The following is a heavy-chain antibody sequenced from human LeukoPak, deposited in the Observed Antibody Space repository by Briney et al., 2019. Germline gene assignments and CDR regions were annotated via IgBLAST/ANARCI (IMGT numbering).Heavy chain of an antibody. CDR3: ARARYFDWLLGDYYYHGMDV. V-gene: IGHV3-13*01. J-gene: IGHJ6*02. CDR2: IGTAGDT. Sequence: GGSLRLSCAASGFTLSSYDMHWVRQATGKGLEWVSAIGTAGDTYYPGSVKGRFTISRENAKNSLYLQMNSLRAGDTAVYYCARARYFDWLLGDYYYHGMDVWGQGTTVTVSS. CDR1: GFTLSSYD. D-gene: IGHD3-9*01.